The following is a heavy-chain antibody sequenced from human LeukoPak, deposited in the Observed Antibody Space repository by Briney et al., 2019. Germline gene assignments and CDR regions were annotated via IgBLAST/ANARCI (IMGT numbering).Heavy chain of an antibody. CDR2: INSDGSTT. V-gene: IGHV3-74*01. CDR3: ARVRDGYYFDY. CDR1: GFTSSSYW. D-gene: IGHD5-24*01. Sequence: GGSLRLSCAASGFTSSSYWMHWVRQAPGKGLVWVSRINSDGSTTTYADSVKGRFTISRDNAKNTLYLQMNSLRADDTAVYYCARVRDGYYFDYWGQGTLVTVSS. J-gene: IGHJ4*02.